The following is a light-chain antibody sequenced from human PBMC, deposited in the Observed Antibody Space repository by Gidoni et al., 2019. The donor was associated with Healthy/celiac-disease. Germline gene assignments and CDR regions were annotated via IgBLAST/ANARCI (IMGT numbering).Light chain of an antibody. CDR2: DAA. CDR1: QSVSSY. Sequence: EIVLTHSPATLSLSPGERATLPCRARQSVSSYLAWYQQKPGQAPRLLIYDAANRATGSPARFSGSGSGTDFTLTISSLEPEEFAVYYCQQRSNWPPMTFGQGTKVEIK. J-gene: IGKJ1*01. V-gene: IGKV3-11*01. CDR3: QQRSNWPPMT.